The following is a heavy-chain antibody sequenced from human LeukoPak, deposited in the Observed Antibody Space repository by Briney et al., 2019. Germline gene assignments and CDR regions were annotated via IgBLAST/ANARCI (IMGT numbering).Heavy chain of an antibody. Sequence: KPSETLSLTCAVYGGSFSGYYWSWIRQPPGEGLEWIGEINHSGSTNYNPSLKSRVTISVDTSKNQFSLKLSSVTAADTAVYYCARGLRVFGYWGQGTLVTVSS. D-gene: IGHD6-6*01. CDR1: GGSFSGYY. J-gene: IGHJ4*02. V-gene: IGHV4-34*01. CDR3: ARGLRVFGY. CDR2: INHSGST.